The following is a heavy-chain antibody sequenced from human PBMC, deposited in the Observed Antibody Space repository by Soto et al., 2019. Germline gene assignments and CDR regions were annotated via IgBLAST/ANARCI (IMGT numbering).Heavy chain of an antibody. CDR2: ISGSGGST. Sequence: EVQLLESGGGLVQPGGSLRLSCAASGFTFSSYAMSWVRQAPGKGLEWVSAISGSGGSTYYADSVKGRFTISRDNSKNTVYLQMNSLRAEDTAIYYCVQTVAGDYWGQGTLVTVSS. D-gene: IGHD6-19*01. CDR3: VQTVAGDY. J-gene: IGHJ4*02. V-gene: IGHV3-23*01. CDR1: GFTFSSYA.